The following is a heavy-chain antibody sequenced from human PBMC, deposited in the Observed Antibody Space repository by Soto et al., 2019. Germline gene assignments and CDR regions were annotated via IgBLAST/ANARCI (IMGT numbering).Heavy chain of an antibody. CDR3: ARDRREAARNFDY. D-gene: IGHD6-6*01. V-gene: IGHV1-2*02. CDR2: INPNSGGT. CDR1: GYTFTGYD. J-gene: IGHJ4*02. Sequence: ASVKVSCKASGYTFTGYDMHWVLQAPGQGLEWMGWINPNSGGTNYAQKFQGRVTMTRDTSISTAYMELSRLRSDDTAVYYCARDRREAARNFDYWGQGTLVTVSS.